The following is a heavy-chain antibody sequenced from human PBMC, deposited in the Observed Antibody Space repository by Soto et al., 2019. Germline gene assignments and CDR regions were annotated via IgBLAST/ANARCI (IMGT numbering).Heavy chain of an antibody. CDR2: IYPGDSDT. J-gene: IGHJ6*02. CDR3: ARGVRVITSHYYYGMDV. CDR1: GYSFTSYW. V-gene: IGHV5-51*01. Sequence: PGESCKISCKGSGYSFTSYWIGWARQMSGKGLECMGIIYPGDSDTRYSPSFQGQVTISADKSISTAYLQWSSLKASDTAMYYCARGVRVITSHYYYGMDVSRQGTRVTVFS. D-gene: IGHD3-22*01.